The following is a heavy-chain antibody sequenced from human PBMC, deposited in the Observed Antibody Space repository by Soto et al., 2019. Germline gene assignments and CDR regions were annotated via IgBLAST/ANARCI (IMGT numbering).Heavy chain of an antibody. Sequence: SVKVSCKASGGTFSIYAISWVRQAPGQGLEWMGGIIPIFGTANYAQKFQGRVTITADESTSTAYMELSSLRSEDTAVYYCARSVDCSGGGCYDGFDYWGRGTLVTVSS. CDR1: GGTFSIYA. CDR3: ARSVDCSGGGCYDGFDY. CDR2: IIPIFGTA. J-gene: IGHJ4*02. V-gene: IGHV1-69*13. D-gene: IGHD2-15*01.